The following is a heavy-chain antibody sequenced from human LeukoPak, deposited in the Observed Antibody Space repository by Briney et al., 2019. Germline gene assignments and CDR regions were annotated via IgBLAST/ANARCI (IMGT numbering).Heavy chain of an antibody. J-gene: IGHJ5*02. CDR2: IYYSGST. D-gene: IGHD5-24*01. CDR3: ARESLTWLQSRTSWFDP. V-gene: IGHV4-39*07. Sequence: PSETLSLTCTVSGGSISSSTYFWGWIRQPPGKGLEWIGTIYYSGSTYYNPSLKSRVTISVDSSKNQFSLRLSSVTAADTAVYYCARESLTWLQSRTSWFDPWGQGTLVTVSS. CDR1: GGSISSSTYF.